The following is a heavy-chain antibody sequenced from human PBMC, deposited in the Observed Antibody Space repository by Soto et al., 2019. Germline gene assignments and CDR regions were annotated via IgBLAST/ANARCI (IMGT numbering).Heavy chain of an antibody. V-gene: IGHV1-18*01. Sequence: ASVKGSCKXSGYTFTSYGISWVRQAPGQGLEWMGWISAYNGNTNYAQKLQGRVTMTTDTSTSTAYMELRSLRSDDTAVYYCARESYYGSGVHKYYYYGMDVWGQGTTVTVSS. D-gene: IGHD3-10*01. CDR2: ISAYNGNT. CDR1: GYTFTSYG. CDR3: ARESYYGSGVHKYYYYGMDV. J-gene: IGHJ6*02.